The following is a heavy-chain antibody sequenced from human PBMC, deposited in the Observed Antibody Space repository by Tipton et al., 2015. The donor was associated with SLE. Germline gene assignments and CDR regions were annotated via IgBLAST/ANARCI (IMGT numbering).Heavy chain of an antibody. J-gene: IGHJ3*02. V-gene: IGHV3-7*03. CDR3: ARTILSGAFDI. Sequence: SLRLSCAASGFTFSSYSMSWVRQAPGKGLEWVANIKQDGSEKYYVDSVKGRFTISRDNAKNSLYLQMNSLRAEDTAVYYCARTILSGAFDIWGQGTMVTVSS. D-gene: IGHD2-15*01. CDR2: IKQDGSEK. CDR1: GFTFSSYS.